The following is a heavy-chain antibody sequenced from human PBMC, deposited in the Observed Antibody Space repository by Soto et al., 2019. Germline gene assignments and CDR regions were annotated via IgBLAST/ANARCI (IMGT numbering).Heavy chain of an antibody. CDR1: GFTFSAYY. CDR2: ISSSGSTI. D-gene: IGHD1-26*01. J-gene: IGHJ4*02. Sequence: QVQLVESGGGLVKPGGSLRLSCAASGFTFSAYYMSWIRQAPGKGLEWVSYISSSGSTIYYADSVKGRFTISRDNARKSLYLQMNLLRAEDTAVYYCTRVFYSGTYPSWSDYWGQGTLVTVSS. CDR3: TRVFYSGTYPSWSDY. V-gene: IGHV3-11*01.